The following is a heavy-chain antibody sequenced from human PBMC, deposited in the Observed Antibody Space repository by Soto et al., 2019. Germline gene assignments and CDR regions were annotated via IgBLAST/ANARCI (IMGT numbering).Heavy chain of an antibody. CDR3: ARGLTTVVTNWFDP. CDR2: ISYDGSNK. V-gene: IGHV3-30-3*01. Sequence: GKGLEWVAVISYDGSNKYYADSVKGRFTISRDNSKNTLYLQMNSLRAEDTAVYYCARGLTTVVTNWFDPWGQGTLVTVSS. D-gene: IGHD4-17*01. J-gene: IGHJ5*02.